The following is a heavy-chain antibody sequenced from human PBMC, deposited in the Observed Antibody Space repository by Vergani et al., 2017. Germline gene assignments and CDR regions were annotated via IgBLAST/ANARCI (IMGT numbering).Heavy chain of an antibody. CDR1: GFTFDDYG. D-gene: IGHD6-19*01. V-gene: IGHV3-20*04. Sequence: EVQLVESGGGVVRPGGSLRLSCAASGFTFDDYGMSWVRQAPGKGLEWVSGIYWYGGSTGYADSVKGRFTISRDNATNSLYLQMNSLRAEDTALYYCARDGLQWLVRTDHFDYWGEGSLVTVSP. CDR2: IYWYGGST. J-gene: IGHJ4*02. CDR3: ARDGLQWLVRTDHFDY.